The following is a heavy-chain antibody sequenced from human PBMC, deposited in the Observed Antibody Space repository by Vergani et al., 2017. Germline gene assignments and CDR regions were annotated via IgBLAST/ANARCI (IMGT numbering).Heavy chain of an antibody. CDR3: VRDQVTMLRGSDALDI. CDR2: LSASDRRT. CDR1: GFTFIMHA. D-gene: IGHD3-10*01. V-gene: IGHV3-23*04. J-gene: IGHJ3*02. Sequence: EVQLVESGGGLVKPGGSLRLSCEASGFTFIMHAMSWVRQAPGKGLEWVSTLSASDRRTHYADSVKGRFTISRDDSKSIAYLQMNNLQTEDTAMYYCVRDQVTMLRGSDALDIWGQGTMVTVSS.